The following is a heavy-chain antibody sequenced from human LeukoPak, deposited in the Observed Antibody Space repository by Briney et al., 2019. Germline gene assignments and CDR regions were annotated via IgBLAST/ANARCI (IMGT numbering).Heavy chain of an antibody. Sequence: SGTLSLTCIVSGGSVSSSIYYWGWIRQPPGKGLEWIGSIYYTGSTSYNPSLQSRVTISIDMSKNQFSLKLASVTAADTAIYYCARHMKWLGPRDYWGQGTLVTVSS. D-gene: IGHD5-12*01. V-gene: IGHV4-39*01. CDR3: ARHMKWLGPRDY. J-gene: IGHJ4*02. CDR2: IYYTGST. CDR1: GGSVSSSIYY.